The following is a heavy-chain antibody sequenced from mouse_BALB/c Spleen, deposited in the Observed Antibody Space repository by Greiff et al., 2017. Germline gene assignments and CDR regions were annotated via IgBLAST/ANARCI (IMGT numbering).Heavy chain of an antibody. D-gene: IGHD2-1*01. CDR2: ISNLAYSI. J-gene: IGHJ2*01. CDR3: ARDRDYGNYEGYFDY. V-gene: IGHV5-15*02. CDR1: GFTFSDYG. Sequence: EVQVVESGGGLVQPGGSRKLSCAASGFTFSDYGMAWVRQAPGKGPEWVAFISNLAYSIYYADTVTGRFTISRENAKNTLYLEMSSLRSEDTAMYYCARDRDYGNYEGYFDYWGQGTTLTVSS.